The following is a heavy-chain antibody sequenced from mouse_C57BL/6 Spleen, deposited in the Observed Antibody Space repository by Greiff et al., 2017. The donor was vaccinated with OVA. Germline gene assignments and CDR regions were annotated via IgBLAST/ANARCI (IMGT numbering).Heavy chain of an antibody. D-gene: IGHD1-1*01. Sequence: QVQLKESGAELVRPGASVTLSCKASGYTFTDYEMHWVKQTPVHGLEWIGAIDPETGGTAYNQKFKGKAILTADKSSSTAYMELRSLTSEDSAVYYCTRPVHNLLLRYPYYFDYWGQGTTLTVSS. J-gene: IGHJ2*01. CDR2: IDPETGGT. V-gene: IGHV1-15*01. CDR3: TRPVHNLLLRYPYYFDY. CDR1: GYTFTDYE.